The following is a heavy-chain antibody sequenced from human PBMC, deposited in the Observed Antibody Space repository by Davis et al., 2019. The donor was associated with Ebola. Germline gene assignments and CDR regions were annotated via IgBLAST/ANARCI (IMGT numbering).Heavy chain of an antibody. D-gene: IGHD6-19*01. Sequence: GESLKISCGASGFTFSIYAMSWVRHTPRRGPEWVSRINPDGTNVWYADFVKGRFTISRDNTKNTLYLQMNSLGADETALYYCASSVWPHTLAHWGPGTPVTVSS. J-gene: IGHJ4*02. CDR1: GFTFSIYA. CDR3: ASSVWPHTLAH. CDR2: INPDGTNV. V-gene: IGHV3-74*01.